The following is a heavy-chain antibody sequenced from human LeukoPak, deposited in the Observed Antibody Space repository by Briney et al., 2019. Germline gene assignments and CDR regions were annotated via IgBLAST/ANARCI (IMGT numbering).Heavy chain of an antibody. V-gene: IGHV4-39*07. CDR3: ARAAYGSGSYYSPSDY. D-gene: IGHD3-10*01. CDR1: GASINTYYY. Sequence: TSETLSLTCTVSGASINTYYYWGWIRQSPGKGLEWIGSIYYTGNTQYNPSLKNRITISVSTSKNQFSLKLSSVTVADTAVYYCARAAYGSGSYYSPSDYWGHGILVTVSS. CDR2: IYYTGNT. J-gene: IGHJ4*01.